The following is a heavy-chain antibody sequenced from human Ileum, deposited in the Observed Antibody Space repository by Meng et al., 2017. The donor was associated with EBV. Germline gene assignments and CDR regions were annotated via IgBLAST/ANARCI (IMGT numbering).Heavy chain of an antibody. D-gene: IGHD6-13*01. J-gene: IGHJ4*02. CDR3: ARGFYTYGSSCFDY. CDR2: INHSGST. CDR1: GGSFSAYS. V-gene: IGHV4-34*01. Sequence: QVQLPQLGEGLLNPSETLSLTCAVYGGSFSAYSWTWIRQPPGKGLEWIGEINHSGSTNYNPSLKSRVTISVDKNQFSLKLSSVTAAGTAVYYCARGFYTYGSSCFDYWGQGTLVTVSS.